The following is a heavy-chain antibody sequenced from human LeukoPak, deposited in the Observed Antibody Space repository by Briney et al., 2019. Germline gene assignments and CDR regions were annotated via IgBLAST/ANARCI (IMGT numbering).Heavy chain of an antibody. J-gene: IGHJ5*02. D-gene: IGHD3-10*01. CDR2: IYTSGST. CDR1: GGSVSSGSYY. V-gene: IGHV4-61*02. Sequence: PSETLSLTCTVSGGSVSSGSYYWGWIPPPAGKGLEWIGRIYTSGSTNYNPSLKSRVTISVDTSKNQLSLKLSSVTAADTAVYYCASTEPGAGTYFSDWFDPWGQGTLVTVSS. CDR3: ASTEPGAGTYFSDWFDP.